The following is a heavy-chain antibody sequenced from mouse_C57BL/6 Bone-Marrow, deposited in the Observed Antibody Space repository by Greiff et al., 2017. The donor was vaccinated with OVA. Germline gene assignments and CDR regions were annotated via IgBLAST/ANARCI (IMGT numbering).Heavy chain of an antibody. D-gene: IGHD3-2*01. Sequence: VQLVESGPELVKPGASVKISCKASGYAFSSSWMNWVKQRPGKGLEWIGRIYPGDGDTNYNGKFKGKATLTADKSSSTADMQLSSLTSEDSAVYFCARSKGYRQLYYWGQGTTLTVSS. V-gene: IGHV1-82*01. J-gene: IGHJ2*01. CDR1: GYAFSSSW. CDR2: IYPGDGDT. CDR3: ARSKGYRQLYY.